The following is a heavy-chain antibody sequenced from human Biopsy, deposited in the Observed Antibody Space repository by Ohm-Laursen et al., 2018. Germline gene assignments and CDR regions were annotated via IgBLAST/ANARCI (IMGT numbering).Heavy chain of an antibody. CDR2: INPDGSVK. V-gene: IGHV3-7*01. J-gene: IGHJ4*02. CDR1: GFMFSASW. D-gene: IGHD5-24*01. Sequence: LSLTCAASGFMFSASWMSWVRQAPGKGLEWVANINPDGSVKYFADSVEGRFTISRDNAENSMYLQMSSLTVDDTAVYYCARDERWGQGTLVTVSS. CDR3: ARDER.